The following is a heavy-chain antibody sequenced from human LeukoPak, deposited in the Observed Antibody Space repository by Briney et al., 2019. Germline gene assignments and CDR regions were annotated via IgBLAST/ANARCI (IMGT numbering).Heavy chain of an antibody. D-gene: IGHD2-2*01. Sequence: ASVNVSCKASGYTFTSYAMNWVRQAPGQGLEWMGWINTNTGNPTYAQGFTGRFVFSLDTSVSTAYLQISSLKAEDTAVYYCARVYCSSTSCYGQYYYYYGMDVWGQGTTVTVSS. CDR1: GYTFTSYA. CDR3: ARVYCSSTSCYGQYYYYYGMDV. CDR2: INTNTGNP. J-gene: IGHJ6*02. V-gene: IGHV7-4-1*02.